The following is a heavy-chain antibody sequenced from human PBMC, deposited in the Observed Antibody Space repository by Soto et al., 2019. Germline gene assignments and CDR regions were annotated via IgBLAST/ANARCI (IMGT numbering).Heavy chain of an antibody. CDR2: ISSSSSYI. D-gene: IGHD2-15*01. V-gene: IGHV3-21*01. Sequence: PGGSLRLSCAASGFTFSSYSMNWVRQAPGKGLEWVSSISSSSSYIYYADSVKGRFTISRDNAKNSLYLQMNSLRAEDTAVYYCARDVSRRDILSRGGMDVWGQGTTVTVSS. J-gene: IGHJ6*02. CDR1: GFTFSSYS. CDR3: ARDVSRRDILSRGGMDV.